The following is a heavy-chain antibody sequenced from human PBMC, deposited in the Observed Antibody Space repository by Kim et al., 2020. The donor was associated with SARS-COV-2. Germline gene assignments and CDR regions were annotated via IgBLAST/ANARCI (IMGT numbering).Heavy chain of an antibody. Sequence: STNYNPARKSRVNRSVDTSKNQFSLKLSSVTAADTAVYYCARFLLGWFDPWGQGTLVTVSS. J-gene: IGHJ5*02. D-gene: IGHD7-27*01. CDR2: ST. V-gene: IGHV4-59*01. CDR3: ARFLLGWFDP.